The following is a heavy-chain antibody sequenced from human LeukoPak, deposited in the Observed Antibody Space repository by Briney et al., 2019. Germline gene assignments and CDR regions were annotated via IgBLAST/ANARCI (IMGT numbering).Heavy chain of an antibody. J-gene: IGHJ6*02. CDR3: ARGGSWTTVFYYYYGMDV. V-gene: IGHV4-31*03. Sequence: SETLSLTCTVSGGSISSGGYYWSWIRQHPGKGLEWIGYIYYSGGTYYNPSLKSRVTISVDTSKNQFSLKLSSVTAADTAVYYCARGGSWTTVFYYYYGMDVWGQGTTVTISS. D-gene: IGHD4-11*01. CDR1: GGSISSGGYY. CDR2: IYYSGGT.